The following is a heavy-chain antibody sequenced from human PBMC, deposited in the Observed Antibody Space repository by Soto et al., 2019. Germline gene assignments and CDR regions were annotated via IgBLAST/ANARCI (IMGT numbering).Heavy chain of an antibody. V-gene: IGHV3-23*01. J-gene: IGHJ6*03. Sequence: GGSLRLSCAASGFTFSSYAMSWVRQAPGKGLEWVSAISGSGGSTYYADSVKGRFTISRDNSKNTLYLQMNSLRAEDTAVYYCAKPPGIAAAGPEEDYYYYYYMDVWGKGTTVTVSS. CDR1: GFTFSSYA. CDR2: ISGSGGST. CDR3: AKPPGIAAAGPEEDYYYYYYMDV. D-gene: IGHD6-13*01.